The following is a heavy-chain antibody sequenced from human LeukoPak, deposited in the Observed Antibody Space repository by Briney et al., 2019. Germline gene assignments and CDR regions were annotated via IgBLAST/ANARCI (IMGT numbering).Heavy chain of an antibody. J-gene: IGHJ4*02. Sequence: GGSLRLSCAASGFTFSSYAMHWVRQAPGKGLEWVAVISYDGSNKYYADSVKGRFTISRDNSKNTLYLQMNSLRAEDTAVYYCARGYGDYPFDYWGQGTLVTASS. CDR3: ARGYGDYPFDY. CDR2: ISYDGSNK. CDR1: GFTFSSYA. V-gene: IGHV3-30-3*01. D-gene: IGHD4-17*01.